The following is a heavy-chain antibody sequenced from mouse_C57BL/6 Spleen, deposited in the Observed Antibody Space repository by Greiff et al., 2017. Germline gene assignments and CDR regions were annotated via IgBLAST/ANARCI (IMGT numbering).Heavy chain of an antibody. J-gene: IGHJ4*01. V-gene: IGHV5-4*01. Sequence: EVHLVESGGGLVKPGGSLKLSCAASGFTFSSYAMSWVRQTPEKRLEWVATISDGGSYTYYPDNVKGRFTISRDNAKNNLYLQMSHLKSEDTAMYYCARGLQGAMDYWGQGTSVTVSS. CDR3: ARGLQGAMDY. D-gene: IGHD2-10*01. CDR2: ISDGGSYT. CDR1: GFTFSSYA.